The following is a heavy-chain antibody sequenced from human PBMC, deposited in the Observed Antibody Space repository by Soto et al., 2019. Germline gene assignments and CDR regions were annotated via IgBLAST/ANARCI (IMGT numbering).Heavy chain of an antibody. CDR3: ARRWGAAVDY. J-gene: IGHJ4*02. D-gene: IGHD1-26*01. CDR2: IYYSGST. V-gene: IGHV4-59*08. Sequence: QVQLQESGPGLVKPSETPSLTCTVSGGSISSYYWSWIRQPPGKGLEWIGYIYYSGSTNYNPSLKGRVTISVDTSKNQFSLKLSSVTAADTAVYYCARRWGAAVDYWGQGTLVTVSS. CDR1: GGSISSYY.